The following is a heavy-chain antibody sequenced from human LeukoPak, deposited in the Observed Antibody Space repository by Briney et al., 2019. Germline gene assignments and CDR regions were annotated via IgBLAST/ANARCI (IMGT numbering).Heavy chain of an antibody. Sequence: PGGSLRLSCAASGFTVISNYMSWVRQAPGKGLEWVTFIHYDGRNQYYADSVKGRFTISRDNSKNTLYLQMNSLRPEDTAVYYCAKAAYDSSGSWYYFDYWGQGTLVTVSS. V-gene: IGHV3-30*02. J-gene: IGHJ4*02. CDR2: IHYDGRNQ. D-gene: IGHD3-22*01. CDR3: AKAAYDSSGSWYYFDY. CDR1: GFTVISNY.